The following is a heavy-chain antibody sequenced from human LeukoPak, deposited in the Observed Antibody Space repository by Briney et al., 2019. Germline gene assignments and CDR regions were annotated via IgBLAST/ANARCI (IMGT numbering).Heavy chain of an antibody. CDR2: IYHSGST. CDR3: ARHLGIQLWFLGY. Sequence: SETLSLTCTVSGGSMSSSTYYWGWIRQPPGKGLEWIGSIYHSGSTYYNPSLKSRVTISVDTSKNQFSLKLSSVTVADTAVYYCARHLGIQLWFLGYWGQGTLVTVSS. J-gene: IGHJ4*02. CDR1: GGSMSSSTYY. V-gene: IGHV4-39*01. D-gene: IGHD5-18*01.